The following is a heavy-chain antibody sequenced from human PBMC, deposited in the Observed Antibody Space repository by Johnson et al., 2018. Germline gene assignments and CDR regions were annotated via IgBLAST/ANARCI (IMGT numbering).Heavy chain of an antibody. CDR2: IISDGSSA. V-gene: IGHV3-74*01. CDR3: ARDSRYNIDS. Sequence: VQLVESGGGSVQPGGSLRLSCAASGFTFNMYWMHWVRQAPGKGLVWVSRIISDGSSATYAASVKGRFTTSRDNAKNTLYLQMNSRRADDTAVYYCARDSRYNIDSLGQGTLVTVSS. D-gene: IGHD1-1*01. CDR1: GFTFNMYW. J-gene: IGHJ4*02.